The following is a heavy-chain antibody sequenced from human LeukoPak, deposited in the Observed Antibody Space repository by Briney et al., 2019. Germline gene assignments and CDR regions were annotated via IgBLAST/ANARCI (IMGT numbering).Heavy chain of an antibody. J-gene: IGHJ4*02. D-gene: IGHD3-22*01. Sequence: PSETLSLTCTVSGDSFGSSTYYWGWIRQPPGKGLEWIGSIYSSGGTYYNPSLKSRVTISVDTSKNQFSLKLSSVTAADTAVYYCARGAISSGIWWGQGTLVTVSS. CDR2: IYSSGGT. CDR3: ARGAISSGIW. CDR1: GDSFGSSTYY. V-gene: IGHV4-39*01.